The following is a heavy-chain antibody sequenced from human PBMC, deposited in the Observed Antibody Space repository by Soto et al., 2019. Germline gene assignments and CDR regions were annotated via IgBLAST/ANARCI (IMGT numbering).Heavy chain of an antibody. CDR3: ARARGLARA. CDR1: GFTFGNFW. Sequence: PGGSLRLSCVTSGFTFGNFWLTWVRQAPGKGLEWVANINEAGSEKHYLDSVKDRFTISRDNAKNSVFLQMNSLRVEDTAVYYCARARGLARARGQGTLVTVPQ. CDR2: INEAGSEK. V-gene: IGHV3-7*01. D-gene: IGHD3-10*01. J-gene: IGHJ4*02.